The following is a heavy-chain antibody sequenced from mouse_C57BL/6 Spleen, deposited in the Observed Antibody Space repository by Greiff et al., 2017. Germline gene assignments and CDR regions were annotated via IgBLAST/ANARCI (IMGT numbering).Heavy chain of an antibody. CDR3: ARFITTVVATGMDAMDY. CDR2: IYPGDGDT. V-gene: IGHV1-80*01. D-gene: IGHD1-1*01. J-gene: IGHJ4*01. Sequence: VQLKESGAELVKPGASVKISCKASGYAFSSYWMNWVKQRPGKGLEWIGQIYPGDGDTNYNGKFKGKATLTADKSSSTAYMQLSSLTSEDSAVYFCARFITTVVATGMDAMDYWGQGTSVTVSS. CDR1: GYAFSSYW.